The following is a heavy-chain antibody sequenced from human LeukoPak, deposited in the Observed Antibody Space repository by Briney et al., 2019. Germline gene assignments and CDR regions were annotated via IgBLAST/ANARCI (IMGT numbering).Heavy chain of an antibody. J-gene: IGHJ5*02. CDR2: ISAYNGNT. V-gene: IGHV1-18*01. D-gene: IGHD1-26*01. CDR3: ARDNSVGDVAWWFDP. Sequence: APVKVSCKASDYTFTSYGISWVRQAPGQGLEWMGWISAYNGNTNYAQKLQGRVTMTTDTSTSTAYMELRSLRSEDTAVYYCARDNSVGDVAWWFDPWGQGTLVTVSS. CDR1: DYTFTSYG.